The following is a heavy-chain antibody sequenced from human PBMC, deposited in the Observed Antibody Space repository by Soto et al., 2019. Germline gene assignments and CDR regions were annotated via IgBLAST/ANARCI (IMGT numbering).Heavy chain of an antibody. CDR3: ARQYCRSTSCYIGWFDP. CDR1: GYSFTNYW. J-gene: IGHJ5*02. CDR2: IDPSDSYT. V-gene: IGHV5-10-1*01. Sequence: GESLKISCKGSGYSFTNYWISWVRQMPGKGLEWMGRIDPSDSYTKHSPSFQGHVTISADKSISTAYLQWSSLKASDSAMYYCARQYCRSTSCYIGWFDPWGQGTLVTVSS. D-gene: IGHD2-2*02.